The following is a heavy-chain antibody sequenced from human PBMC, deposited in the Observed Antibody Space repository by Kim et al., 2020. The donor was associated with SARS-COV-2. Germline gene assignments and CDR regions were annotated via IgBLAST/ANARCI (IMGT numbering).Heavy chain of an antibody. J-gene: IGHJ6*02. CDR3: AKDPVDKLVVGAASGRSMDF. D-gene: IGHD2-15*01. V-gene: IGHV3-23*01. Sequence: GRFTISRDNSKNTVYLKMNRLRAEDTAVYYCAKDPVDKLVVGAASGRSMDFWGQGTMVTVSS.